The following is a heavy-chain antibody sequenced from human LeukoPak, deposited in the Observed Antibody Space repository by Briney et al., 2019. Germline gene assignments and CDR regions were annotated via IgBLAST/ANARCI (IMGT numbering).Heavy chain of an antibody. Sequence: SETLSLTCAVYGGSFSGYYWSWIRQPPGKGLEWIGEINHSGSTNYNPSLKSRVTISVDTSKNQFSLKLSSVTAADTAVYYCARTLYDFWGGYYTGSIDYWGQGTLVTVSS. CDR2: INHSGST. CDR3: ARTLYDFWGGYYTGSIDY. CDR1: GGSFSGYY. D-gene: IGHD3-3*01. J-gene: IGHJ4*02. V-gene: IGHV4-34*01.